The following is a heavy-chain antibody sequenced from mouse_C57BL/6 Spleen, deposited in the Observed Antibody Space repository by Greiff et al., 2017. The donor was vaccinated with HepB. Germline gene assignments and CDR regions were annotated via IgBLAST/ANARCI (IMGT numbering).Heavy chain of an antibody. Sequence: EVMLVESGGGLVQPGGSLSLSCAASGFTFTDYYMSWVRQPPGKALEWLGFIRNKANGYTTEYSASVKGRFTISRDNSQSILYLQMNALRAEDSATYYCASFYGSSYDYAMDYWGQGTSVTVSS. CDR3: ASFYGSSYDYAMDY. V-gene: IGHV7-3*01. D-gene: IGHD1-1*01. CDR1: GFTFTDYY. J-gene: IGHJ4*01. CDR2: IRNKANGYTT.